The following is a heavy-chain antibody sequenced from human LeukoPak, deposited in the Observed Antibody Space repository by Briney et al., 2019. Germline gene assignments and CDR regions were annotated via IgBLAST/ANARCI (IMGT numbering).Heavy chain of an antibody. Sequence: GGSLRLSCEPSGFPFSSYWMLWVRQAPGKGLVWVSRISGDGTIKTYADFVRGRFTISRDNTKNILYLQMNSLRVEDTAIYFCSRSQFDYWGQEGLVTVSS. CDR2: ISGDGTIK. CDR3: SRSQFDY. CDR1: GFPFSSYW. V-gene: IGHV3-74*03. J-gene: IGHJ4*02.